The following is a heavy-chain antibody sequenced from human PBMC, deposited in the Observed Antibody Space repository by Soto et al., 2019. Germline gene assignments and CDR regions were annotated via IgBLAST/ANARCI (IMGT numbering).Heavy chain of an antibody. V-gene: IGHV3-23*01. D-gene: IGHD5-12*01. CDR2: IIGSGGTP. Sequence: GGSLRLSCAASGFTSDIYAMSWVRQAPGKGLEWVSTIIGSGGTPYYADSVKGRFTISRDNSKNTLYVQMNSLRADDTAEYYCAKHSGYDHYYDMDVWGQGTTVTVSS. CDR3: AKHSGYDHYYDMDV. J-gene: IGHJ6*02. CDR1: GFTSDIYA.